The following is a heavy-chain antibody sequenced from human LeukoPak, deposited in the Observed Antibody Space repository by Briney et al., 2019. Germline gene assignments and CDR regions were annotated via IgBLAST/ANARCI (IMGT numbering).Heavy chain of an antibody. J-gene: IGHJ6*02. CDR2: INHSGST. Sequence: SETLSLTCAVYGGSFSGYYWSWIRQPPGKGLEWIGEINHSGSTNYNPSLKSRVTISVGTSKNQFSLKLSSVTAADTAVYYCARGSGVTRSPPRCMDVWGQGTTVTVSS. D-gene: IGHD4-17*01. CDR1: GGSFSGYY. CDR3: ARGSGVTRSPPRCMDV. V-gene: IGHV4-34*01.